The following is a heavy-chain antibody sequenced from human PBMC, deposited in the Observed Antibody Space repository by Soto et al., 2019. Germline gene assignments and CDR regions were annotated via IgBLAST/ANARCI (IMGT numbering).Heavy chain of an antibody. CDR1: GFTFGDYA. D-gene: IGHD6-6*01. CDR3: TSASIAARPSDYYYYGMDV. J-gene: IGHJ6*02. V-gene: IGHV3-49*04. Sequence: GGSLRLSSTASGFTFGDYAMSWVRQAPGKGLEWVGFIRSKAYGGTTEYAASVKGRFTISRDDSKSIAYLQMNSLKTEDTAVYYCTSASIAARPSDYYYYGMDVWGQGTTVTVSS. CDR2: IRSKAYGGTT.